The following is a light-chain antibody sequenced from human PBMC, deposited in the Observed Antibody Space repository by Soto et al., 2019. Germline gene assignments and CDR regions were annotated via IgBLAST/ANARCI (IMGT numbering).Light chain of an antibody. Sequence: EIVMTQSPATLSVSPGDRVTLSCRASQNIDNNLAWYQQRPGQPPRLLIYGASTRPNGIPARFSGSGSGTEFTLTISSLQSEDFAVYCCQQYNNWPPLTFCGGTKVEIK. J-gene: IGKJ4*01. CDR3: QQYNNWPPLT. CDR2: GAS. CDR1: QNIDNN. V-gene: IGKV3D-15*01.